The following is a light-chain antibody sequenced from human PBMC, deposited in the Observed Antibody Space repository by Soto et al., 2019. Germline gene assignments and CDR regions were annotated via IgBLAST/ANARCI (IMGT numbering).Light chain of an antibody. CDR1: SSDVGGYNY. J-gene: IGLJ2*01. CDR3: TAYTSSSTPVI. Sequence: QSALTQPASVSGSPGQSITISCTGTSSDVGGYNYVSWYQHHPGNAPKLMISDVSNRPSGVSNRFSGSKSGNTASLTIAGLQPEDAADYYCTAYTSSSTPVIFGGGTKLTVL. V-gene: IGLV2-14*03. CDR2: DVS.